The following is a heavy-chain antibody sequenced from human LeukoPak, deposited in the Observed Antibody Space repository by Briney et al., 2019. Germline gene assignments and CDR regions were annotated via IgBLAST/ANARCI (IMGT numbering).Heavy chain of an antibody. CDR3: ARVRGYYFDY. J-gene: IGHJ4*02. D-gene: IGHD3-16*01. CDR2: IYSGGST. CDR1: GFTFSSYW. Sequence: PGGSLRLSCAASGFTFSSYWMHWVRQAPGKGLEWVSVIYSGGSTYYADSVKGRFTISRDNSKNTLYLQMNSLRAEDTAVYYCARVRGYYFDYWGQGTLVTVSS. V-gene: IGHV3-66*01.